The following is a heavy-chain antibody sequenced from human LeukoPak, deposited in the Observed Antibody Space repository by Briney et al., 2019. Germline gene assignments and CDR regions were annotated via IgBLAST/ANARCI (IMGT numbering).Heavy chain of an antibody. CDR1: GFTFSSYS. V-gene: IGHV3-21*01. CDR2: ISSSSSYI. J-gene: IGHJ6*03. Sequence: GGSLRLSCAASGFTFSSYSMNWVRQAPGKGLEWVSSISSSSSYIYYADSVKGRFTISRDNSKNTLYLQMNSLRAEDTAVYYCSKGLGSRDIVVVPDAMNYYYMDVWGKGTTVIVSS. D-gene: IGHD2-2*01. CDR3: SKGLGSRDIVVVPDAMNYYYMDV.